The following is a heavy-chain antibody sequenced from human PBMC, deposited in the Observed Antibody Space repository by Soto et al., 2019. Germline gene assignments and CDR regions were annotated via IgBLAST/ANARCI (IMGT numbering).Heavy chain of an antibody. CDR3: AALWFGESPY. D-gene: IGHD3-10*01. CDR2: IYYSGST. Sequence: QLQLQESGPGLVKPSETLSLTCTVSGGSISSSYYWGWIRQPPGKGLEWIGSIYYSGSTYYNPSLKSRVTTFVDLSTNQLSPKLSSVTAADTAVYYCAALWFGESPYWGQGTLVTVSS. CDR1: GGSISSSYY. J-gene: IGHJ4*02. V-gene: IGHV4-39*01.